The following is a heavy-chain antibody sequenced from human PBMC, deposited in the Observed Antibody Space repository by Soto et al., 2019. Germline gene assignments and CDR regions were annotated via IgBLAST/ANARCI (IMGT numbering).Heavy chain of an antibody. CDR3: AREGGIAAPPAQYYYYYYYMDV. CDR1: GDSVSSNSAA. D-gene: IGHD6-13*01. Sequence: PSQTLSLTCAISGDSVSSNSAAWNWIRQSPSRGLEWLGRTYYRSKWYNDYAVSVKSRITINPDTSKNQFSLQLNSVTPEDTAVYYCAREGGIAAPPAQYYYYYYYMDVWGKGTTVTV. V-gene: IGHV6-1*01. J-gene: IGHJ6*03. CDR2: TYYRSKWYN.